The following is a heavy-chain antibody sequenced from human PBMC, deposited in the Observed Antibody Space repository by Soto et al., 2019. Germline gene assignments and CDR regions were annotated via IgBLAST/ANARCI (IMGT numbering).Heavy chain of an antibody. V-gene: IGHV4-39*01. CDR3: ARISEMTSFSGD. J-gene: IGHJ4*02. CDR2: IYYRGST. D-gene: IGHD3-9*01. Sequence: SETLSLTCTVSGGSISSDSYYWNWIRQPPGTGLEWIGSIYYRGSTNYNPSLKSRVTISVDTSKNQFSLKLSSVTAADTAVYYCARISEMTSFSGDWGQGTLVTVSS. CDR1: GGSISSDSYY.